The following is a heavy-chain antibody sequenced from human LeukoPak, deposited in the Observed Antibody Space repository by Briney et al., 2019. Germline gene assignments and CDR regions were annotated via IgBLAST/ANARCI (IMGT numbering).Heavy chain of an antibody. CDR2: IYYSGST. J-gene: IGHJ4*02. D-gene: IGHD2-2*01. CDR1: GGSISSYY. CDR3: VGAAADRTYFDY. Sequence: SETLSLTCTVSGGSISSYYWRWIRQPPGKGLEWIGYIYYSGSTNYNPSLKSRVTISVDTSKNQFSLKLSSVTAADTAVYYCVGAAADRTYFDYWGQGTLVTVSS. V-gene: IGHV4-59*08.